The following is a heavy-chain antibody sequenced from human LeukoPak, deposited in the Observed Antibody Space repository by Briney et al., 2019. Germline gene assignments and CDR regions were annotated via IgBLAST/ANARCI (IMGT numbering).Heavy chain of an antibody. Sequence: PSETLSLTCTVSGGSVSSGSYYWSWIRQPPGKGLEWIGYIYHSGSTNYNPSLKSRVTISIDTSKNQFSLKLSSVTAADTAVYYCASGGISGRYSYGYEEFDYWGQGTLVTVSS. V-gene: IGHV4-61*01. J-gene: IGHJ4*02. D-gene: IGHD5-18*01. CDR2: IYHSGST. CDR1: GGSVSSGSYY. CDR3: ASGGISGRYSYGYEEFDY.